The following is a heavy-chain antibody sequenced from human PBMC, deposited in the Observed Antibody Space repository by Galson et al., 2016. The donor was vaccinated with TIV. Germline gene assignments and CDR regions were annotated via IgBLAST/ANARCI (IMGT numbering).Heavy chain of an antibody. CDR1: GVILSTYA. V-gene: IGHV3-30-3*01. CDR3: ARDSGGYFMYYFDY. CDR2: TSYDGSNK. D-gene: IGHD3-10*01. Sequence: SLRLSCAASGVILSTYAMHWVRQAPGKGLEWVAVTSYDGSNKYYADSVKGRFTISRDNSKNTLYLQMNSLRADDTAVYYCARDSGGYFMYYFDYWGQGTLVTVSS. J-gene: IGHJ4*02.